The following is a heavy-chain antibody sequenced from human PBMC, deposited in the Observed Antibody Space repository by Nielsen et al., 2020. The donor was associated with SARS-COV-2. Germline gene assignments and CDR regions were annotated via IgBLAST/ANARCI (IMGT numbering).Heavy chain of an antibody. CDR2: LNSDGSTT. V-gene: IGHV3-74*01. Sequence: GGSLRLSCAASGFTFSTYWMHWVRQAPGKGLVWVSRLNSDGSTTTYADSVKGRFTISRDNAKNTLCLQMNSLRAEDTAVYYCARGGAWELPDFWGQGTLVTVSS. CDR1: GFTFSTYW. CDR3: ARGGAWELPDF. D-gene: IGHD1-26*01. J-gene: IGHJ4*02.